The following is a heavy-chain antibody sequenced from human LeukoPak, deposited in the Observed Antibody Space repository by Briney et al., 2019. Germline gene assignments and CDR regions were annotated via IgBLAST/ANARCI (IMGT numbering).Heavy chain of an antibody. Sequence: SETLSLTCTVSGGSISSYYWSWIRQPPGKGLEWIGYIYYSGSTNYNPSLKSRVTMSVDTSKNQFSLKLSSVIALDTAVYYCAKNMGASGGIHDYWGQGTLVTVSS. CDR3: AKNMGASGGIHDY. V-gene: IGHV4-59*12. J-gene: IGHJ4*02. D-gene: IGHD3-16*01. CDR2: IYYSGST. CDR1: GGSISSYY.